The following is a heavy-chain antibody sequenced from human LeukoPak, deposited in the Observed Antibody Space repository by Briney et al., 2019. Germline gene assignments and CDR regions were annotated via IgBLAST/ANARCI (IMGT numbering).Heavy chain of an antibody. CDR1: GFSVSSNY. CDR2: IYSGGNT. D-gene: IGHD2-2*01. CDR3: ARSTPVPGVATFDT. J-gene: IGHJ3*02. V-gene: IGHV3-53*01. Sequence: GGSLRLSCVASGFSVSSNYMNWVRQAPGKGLEWVSGIYSGGNTNFADSVRGRFTISRDDSKNTLFLQMNSLRAEDTAVYYCARSTPVPGVATFDTWGQGTMVTVSS.